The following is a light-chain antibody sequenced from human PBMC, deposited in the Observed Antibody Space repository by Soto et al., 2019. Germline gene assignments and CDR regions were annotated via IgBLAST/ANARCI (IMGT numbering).Light chain of an antibody. CDR3: ETWDSNTFVV. V-gene: IGLV4-60*03. CDR1: SGYSTYI. J-gene: IGLJ2*01. CDR2: VERSGSY. Sequence: QLVLTQSSSAYASLGSSVKLTCTLSSGYSTYIIAWHQHQPGKAPRYLMKVERSGSYNKGSGVPDRFSGSSSGADRYLTISTLQSEDEADYYCETWDSNTFVVFGGGTKLTVL.